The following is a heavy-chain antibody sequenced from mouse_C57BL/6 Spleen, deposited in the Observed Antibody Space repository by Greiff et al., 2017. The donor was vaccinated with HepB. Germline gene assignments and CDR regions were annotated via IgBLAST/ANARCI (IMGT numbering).Heavy chain of an antibody. CDR3: ARHAYYSNYFDY. V-gene: IGHV5-9*01. CDR1: GFTFSSYT. Sequence: VESGGGLVKPGGSLKLSCAASGFTFSSYTMSWVRQTPEKRLEWVATISGGGGNTYYPDSVKGRFTISRDNAKNTLYLQMSSLRSEDTALYYCARHAYYSNYFDYWGQGTTLTVSS. CDR2: ISGGGGNT. J-gene: IGHJ2*01. D-gene: IGHD2-5*01.